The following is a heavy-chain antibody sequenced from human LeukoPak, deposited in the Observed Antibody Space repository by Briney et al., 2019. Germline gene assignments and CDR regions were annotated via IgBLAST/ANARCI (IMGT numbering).Heavy chain of an antibody. CDR2: ISAYNGNT. CDR3: ARVSSGVVPAAITYYYMDV. J-gene: IGHJ6*03. Sequence: ASVKVSCKASGYTFTGYYMHWVRQAPGQGLEWMGWISAYNGNTNYAQKLQGRVTMTTDTSTSTAYMELRSLRSDDTAVYYCARVSSGVVPAAITYYYMDVWGKGTTVTVSS. CDR1: GYTFTGYY. D-gene: IGHD2-2*01. V-gene: IGHV1-18*04.